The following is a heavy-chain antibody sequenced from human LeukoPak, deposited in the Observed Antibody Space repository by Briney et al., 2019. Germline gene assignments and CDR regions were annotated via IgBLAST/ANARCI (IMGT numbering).Heavy chain of an antibody. V-gene: IGHV3-30*04. J-gene: IGHJ4*02. CDR2: ISYDGSNK. CDR1: GFTFRSYA. CDR3: ARDEVAVAGSLMYTIDY. Sequence: PGGSLRLSCAAAGFTFRSYAMHWDRQAPGKGLEWVAVISYDGSNKYYADSVKGRFTISRDNSKNTLYLQMNSLRAEDTAVYYCARDEVAVAGSLMYTIDYWGQGTLVTVSS. D-gene: IGHD6-19*01.